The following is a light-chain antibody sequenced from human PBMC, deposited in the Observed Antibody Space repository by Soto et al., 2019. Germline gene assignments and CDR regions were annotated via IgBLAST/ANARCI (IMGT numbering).Light chain of an antibody. CDR3: QEYASSRT. Sequence: EIVLTQSPGTLSLSPGERATLSCRASQSVGSSYLAWYQQKPGQAPRLLIYGASSRATGIPDRFSGSGSGTDFTLTISRLEPEDFAVYYRQEYASSRTFGRGTKVDIK. V-gene: IGKV3-20*01. CDR2: GAS. CDR1: QSVGSSY. J-gene: IGKJ1*01.